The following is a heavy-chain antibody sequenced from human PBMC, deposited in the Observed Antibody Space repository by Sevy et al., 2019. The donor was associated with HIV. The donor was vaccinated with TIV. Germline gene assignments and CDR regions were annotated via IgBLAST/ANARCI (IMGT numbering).Heavy chain of an antibody. CDR2: ISFDGSTK. D-gene: IGHD3-3*01. CDR3: VSGDYDFWSGEAYGMDV. CDR1: GFTFSTYA. V-gene: IGHV3-30-3*01. J-gene: IGHJ6*02. Sequence: GGSLRLYCVASGFTFSTYAMHWVRQAPGKGLEWVAVISFDGSTKYYADSLKGRVTIPRDNSKNTLYLQLNLLRAEDTAVYYCVSGDYDFWSGEAYGMDVWGQGTTVTVSS.